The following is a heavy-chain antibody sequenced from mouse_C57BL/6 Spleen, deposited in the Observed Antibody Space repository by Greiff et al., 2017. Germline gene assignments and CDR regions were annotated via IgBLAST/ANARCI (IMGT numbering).Heavy chain of an antibody. CDR2: IYPRSGNT. J-gene: IGHJ1*03. Sequence: QVQLPQSGAELARPGASVTLSCKASGYTFTSYGISWVKQRPGQGLEWIGEIYPRSGNTYYNEKFKGKATLTAAKSSSTASMELRSLTSEDSAVYFGARSADYYGSSDWYFDGWGTGTTVTVAS. D-gene: IGHD1-1*01. CDR3: ARSADYYGSSDWYFDG. V-gene: IGHV1-81*01. CDR1: GYTFTSYG.